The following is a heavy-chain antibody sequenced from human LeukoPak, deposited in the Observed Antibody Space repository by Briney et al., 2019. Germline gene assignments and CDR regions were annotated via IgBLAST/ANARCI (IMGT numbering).Heavy chain of an antibody. CDR3: ARGGYSGYED. CDR1: GGSISSTSYY. J-gene: IGHJ4*02. CDR2: IYYSGST. V-gene: IGHV4-30-4*01. D-gene: IGHD5-12*01. Sequence: SETLSLTCTVSGGSISSTSYYWSWIRQPPGKGLEWIGYIYYSGSTYYNPSLKSRVTISVDTSKNQFSLKLSSVTAADTAVYYCARGGYSGYEDWGQGTLVTVSS.